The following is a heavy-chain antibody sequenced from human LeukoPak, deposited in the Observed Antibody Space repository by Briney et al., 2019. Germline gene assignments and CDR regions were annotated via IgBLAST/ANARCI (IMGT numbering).Heavy chain of an antibody. CDR2: ISVDGGSK. V-gene: IGHV3-30*04. D-gene: IGHD6-19*01. Sequence: GGSLRLSCAASGFTFSSYAIHWVRQAPGKGLEWVAVISVDGGSKYYADSVKGRFTISRDNSKNTLFLQMNSLRVEDAAVYFCARNLQQWLTYYYYAMDVWGQGTTVTVSS. J-gene: IGHJ6*02. CDR1: GFTFSSYA. CDR3: ARNLQQWLTYYYYAMDV.